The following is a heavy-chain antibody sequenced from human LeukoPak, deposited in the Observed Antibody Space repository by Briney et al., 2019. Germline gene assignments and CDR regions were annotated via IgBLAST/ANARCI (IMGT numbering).Heavy chain of an antibody. D-gene: IGHD2-15*01. J-gene: IGHJ4*02. CDR1: GFTFSSYA. Sequence: GRSLRLSCAASGFTFSSYAMHWVRQAPGKGLEWVAVISYDGSNKYYADSVKGRFTISRDNSKNTLYLQMNSLRAEDTAVYYCAKEIRRYCSGGSCYPLDYWGQGTLATVSS. V-gene: IGHV3-30*04. CDR2: ISYDGSNK. CDR3: AKEIRRYCSGGSCYPLDY.